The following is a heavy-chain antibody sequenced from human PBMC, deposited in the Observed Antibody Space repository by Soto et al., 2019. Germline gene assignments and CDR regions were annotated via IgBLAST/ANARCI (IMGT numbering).Heavy chain of an antibody. Sequence: SETLSLTCAVSGYSISSGYYWGWIRQPPGKGLEWIGSIYHSGSTYYNPSLKSRVTISVDTSKNQFSLKLSSVTAADTAVYYCARPSIAARPSPFDYWGQGTLVTVSS. D-gene: IGHD6-6*01. CDR2: IYHSGST. J-gene: IGHJ4*02. CDR1: GYSISSGYY. CDR3: ARPSIAARPSPFDY. V-gene: IGHV4-38-2*01.